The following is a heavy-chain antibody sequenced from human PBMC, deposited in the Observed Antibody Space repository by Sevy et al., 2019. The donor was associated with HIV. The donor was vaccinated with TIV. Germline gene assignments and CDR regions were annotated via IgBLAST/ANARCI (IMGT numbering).Heavy chain of an antibody. CDR2: TGYDGNNK. D-gene: IGHD4-17*01. CDR3: ARDPRIYGDYLLAYFDY. CDR1: GLTPSTYG. J-gene: IGHJ4*02. Sequence: GGSLRLSCAASGLTPSTYGIHWVRRAPGKGLEWVADTGYDGNNKFYADSVKGRFTISRDDSKNTVFLQMDSLRAEDTAVYYCARDPRIYGDYLLAYFDYWGQGTLVTVSS. V-gene: IGHV3-33*01.